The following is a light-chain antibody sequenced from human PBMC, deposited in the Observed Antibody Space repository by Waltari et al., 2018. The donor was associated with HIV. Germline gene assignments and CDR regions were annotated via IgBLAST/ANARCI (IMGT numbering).Light chain of an antibody. V-gene: IGLV2-14*03. CDR3: TSYTPGTNNPVV. J-gene: IGLJ2*01. CDR1: TSDIGGSDF. Sequence: QSALTQPDSVSGSPGQSITIFCAGTTSDIGGSDFVSWYQHHPGNAPKLVIYDALRPPPGISRRFSGSKSANTASLTISGLQVADEADYFCTSYTPGTNNPVVFGGGTRLTVL. CDR2: DAL.